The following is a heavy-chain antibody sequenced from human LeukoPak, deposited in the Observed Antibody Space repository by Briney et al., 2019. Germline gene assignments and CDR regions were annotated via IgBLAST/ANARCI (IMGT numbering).Heavy chain of an antibody. D-gene: IGHD5-18*01. CDR3: RWVDTAMPNQYYFDY. CDR2: IRYDGSNK. Sequence: GRSLRLSCAASGFTFSSYGMHWVRQAPGKGLEWVAFIRYDGSNKYYADSVKGRFTISRDNSKDTLYLQMNSLRAEDTAVYYCRWVDTAMPNQYYFDYWGQGTLVTVSP. CDR1: GFTFSSYG. V-gene: IGHV3-30*02. J-gene: IGHJ4*02.